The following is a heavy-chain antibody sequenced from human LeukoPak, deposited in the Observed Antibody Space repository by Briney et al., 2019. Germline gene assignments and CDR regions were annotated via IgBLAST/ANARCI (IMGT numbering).Heavy chain of an antibody. CDR1: GFTFDDYA. CDR2: ISCNSGSI. J-gene: IGHJ4*02. D-gene: IGHD3-22*01. Sequence: GRSLRLSCAASGFTFDDYAMHWVRQAPGKGLEWVSGISCNSGSIGYADSVKGRFTISRDNAKNSLYLQMNSLRAEDTALYYCAKDKDYYDSSGYYDYWGQGTLVTVSS. V-gene: IGHV3-9*01. CDR3: AKDKDYYDSSGYYDY.